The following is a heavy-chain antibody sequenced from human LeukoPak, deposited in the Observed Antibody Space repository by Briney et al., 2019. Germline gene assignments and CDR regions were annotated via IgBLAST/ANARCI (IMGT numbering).Heavy chain of an antibody. V-gene: IGHV4-4*07. CDR2: VYSSGST. CDR1: GGSISSYS. J-gene: IGHJ4*02. CDR3: ARWSSGSYYYVDF. D-gene: IGHD3-22*01. Sequence: SETLSLTCTVSGGSISSYSWNWIRQPAGKGLEWIGRVYSSGSTSYNPSLKSRVTLSVDTSKNQFSLNLRSVTAADTAVYYCARWSSGSYYYVDFWGQGTLVTVSS.